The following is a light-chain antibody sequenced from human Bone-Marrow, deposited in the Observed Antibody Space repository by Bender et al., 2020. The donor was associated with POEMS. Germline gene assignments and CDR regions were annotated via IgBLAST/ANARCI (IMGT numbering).Light chain of an antibody. V-gene: IGLV3-27*01. CDR3: QAWDSTTVV. Sequence: SSELTQPSSVSVSPGQTARITCSGDVLAEKYARWFQQKTGQAPLMIIYKDTERPSGIPERISGSNSGNTATLTISGTQAVDEADYYCQAWDSTTVVFGGGTKLTVL. J-gene: IGLJ2*01. CDR1: VLAEKY. CDR2: KDT.